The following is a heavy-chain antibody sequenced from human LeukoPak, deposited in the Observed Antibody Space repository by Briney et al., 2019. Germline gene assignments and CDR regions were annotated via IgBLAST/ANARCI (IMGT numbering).Heavy chain of an antibody. V-gene: IGHV4-34*01. Sequence: SETLSLTCAVYGGSFSGYYWSWIRQPPGKGLEWIGEINHSGSTNYNPSLKSRVTISVDTSKNQFSLKLSSVTAADTAVYYCARERGRDGYNWGQGTLVTVSS. CDR3: ARERGRDGYN. J-gene: IGHJ4*02. CDR2: INHSGST. CDR1: GGSFSGYY. D-gene: IGHD5-24*01.